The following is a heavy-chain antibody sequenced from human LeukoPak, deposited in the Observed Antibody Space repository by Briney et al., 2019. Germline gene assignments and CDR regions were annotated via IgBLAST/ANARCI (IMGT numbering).Heavy chain of an antibody. CDR1: DYTFTNYG. V-gene: IGHV1-18*01. CDR2: ISTYNGNT. J-gene: IGHJ3*02. CDR3: ARVAGDTNTDTFDI. Sequence: ASVKVSCKASDYTFTNYGITWVRQAPEQGLEWLGLISTYNGNTNYAQKFQGRVTMTTDTSTSTAYMELRSLTSDDTAVYYCARVAGDTNTDTFDIWGQGTMVSVSS. D-gene: IGHD2-8*01.